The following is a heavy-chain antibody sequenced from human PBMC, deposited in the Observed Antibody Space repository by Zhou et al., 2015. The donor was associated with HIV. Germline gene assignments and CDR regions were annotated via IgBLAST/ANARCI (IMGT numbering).Heavy chain of an antibody. CDR1: GFTFTSYG. D-gene: IGHD2-2*01. CDR2: VRSDGSHA. V-gene: IGHV3-30*02. Sequence: QVQLAESGGGVVQPGRSLRLSCAASGFTFTSYGIHWVRQAPDKGLEWVAFVRSDGSHAFYADSVKGRFTISRDNSKNTLYLQMNSLRAEDTAVYYCAKLPRFSSAVPFDYWGQGTLVTVSS. CDR3: AKLPRFSSAVPFDY. J-gene: IGHJ4*02.